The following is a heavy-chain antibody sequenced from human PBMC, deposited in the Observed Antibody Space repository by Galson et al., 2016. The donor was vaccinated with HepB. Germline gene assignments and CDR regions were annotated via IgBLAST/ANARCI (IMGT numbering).Heavy chain of an antibody. CDR3: ATGVGIDTIFGVVAFDY. Sequence: SVKVSCKVSGYTLTELSMHWVRQAPGKGLEWMGGFDPEDDETFYAQKFQGRVIMTEDTSTDTAYMELSSLRFEDTAVYYCATGVGIDTIFGVVAFDYWGQGTLVTVSS. V-gene: IGHV1-24*01. J-gene: IGHJ4*02. CDR2: FDPEDDET. CDR1: GYTLTELS. D-gene: IGHD3-3*01.